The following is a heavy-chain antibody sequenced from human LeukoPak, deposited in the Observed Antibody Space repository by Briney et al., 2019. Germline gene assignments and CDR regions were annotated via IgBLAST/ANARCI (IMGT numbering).Heavy chain of an antibody. J-gene: IGHJ3*02. Sequence: GGSLRLSCAASGFTFDDYTMHWVRHAPGKGLEWVSLISWDGGSTYYADSVKGRFTISRDNSKNSLYLQMNSLRTEDTALYYCAKGMGDYDFWSGYSAGDAFDIWGQGTMVTVSS. CDR3: AKGMGDYDFWSGYSAGDAFDI. CDR2: ISWDGGST. CDR1: GFTFDDYT. V-gene: IGHV3-43*01. D-gene: IGHD3-3*01.